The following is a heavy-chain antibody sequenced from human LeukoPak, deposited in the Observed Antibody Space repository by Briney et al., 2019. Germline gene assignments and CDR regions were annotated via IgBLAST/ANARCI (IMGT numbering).Heavy chain of an antibody. CDR2: IIPIFGTT. Sequence: ASVKVSCKASGDTFSSYAISWVRQAPGQGLEWMGGIIPIFGTTKYAQKFQGRVTITTDESTSTAYMELSSLGSEDTAVYYCTRGSSAYDNWFEPWGQGTLVTVSS. V-gene: IGHV1-69*05. CDR3: TRGSSAYDNWFEP. J-gene: IGHJ5*02. CDR1: GDTFSSYA. D-gene: IGHD3-22*01.